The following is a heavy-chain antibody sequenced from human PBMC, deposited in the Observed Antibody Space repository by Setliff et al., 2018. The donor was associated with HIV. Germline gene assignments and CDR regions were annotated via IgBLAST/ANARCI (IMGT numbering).Heavy chain of an antibody. Sequence: SVKVSCKASGGTFSSYAISWVRQAPGQGLEWMGGIIPIFGTANYAQKFQGRVTITTDESTSTAYMELSSMRSEDTAVYYCAKTYSGYDMTRYYHMDVWGKGTTVTVSS. CDR2: IIPIFGTA. D-gene: IGHD5-12*01. CDR1: GGTFSSYA. V-gene: IGHV1-69*05. CDR3: AKTYSGYDMTRYYHMDV. J-gene: IGHJ6*03.